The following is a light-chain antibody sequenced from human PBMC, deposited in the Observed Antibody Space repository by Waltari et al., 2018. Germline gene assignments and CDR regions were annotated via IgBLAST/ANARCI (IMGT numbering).Light chain of an antibody. J-gene: IGKJ1*01. CDR3: QQHGTLPAT. CDR2: RAS. Sequence: EIVLTQSPGTASLSPGDRVTLSSRASQSVGSSSFAWYQQKPGQAPRLVIYRASRRATGIPDRFSGSGSGTDFSLTISRMEPEDFAVYYCQQHGTLPATFGQGTKVEIK. V-gene: IGKV3-20*01. CDR1: QSVGSSS.